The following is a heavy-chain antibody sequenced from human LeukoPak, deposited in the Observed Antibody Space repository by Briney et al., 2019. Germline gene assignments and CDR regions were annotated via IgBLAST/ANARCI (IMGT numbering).Heavy chain of an antibody. J-gene: IGHJ4*02. V-gene: IGHV4-4*07. Sequence: SETLSLTCTVSGGSISSYYWTWIRQPAGKGPEWIGRVSTSDTTIFNPSLESRVTMSIDTSKNQFSLKLSSVTAADTAVYYCARGYALVVVPAESVRQYAGDYWGQGTLVTVSS. CDR1: GGSISSYY. CDR3: ARGYALVVVPAESVRQYAGDY. D-gene: IGHD2-2*01. CDR2: VSTSDTT.